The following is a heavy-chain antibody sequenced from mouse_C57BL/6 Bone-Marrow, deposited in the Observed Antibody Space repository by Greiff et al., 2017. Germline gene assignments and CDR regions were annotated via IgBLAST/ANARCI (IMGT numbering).Heavy chain of an antibody. Sequence: VQLKQPGAELVKPGASVKLSCTASGFNIKDYYMHWVKQRTEQGLEWIGRIDPEGGENKYAPKFKGKAIITVDTSSNTAYLQLSSLSSEDTAVYYCADLLWSRWYFDVWGTGTTVTVSS. D-gene: IGHD2-1*01. V-gene: IGHV14-2*01. CDR2: IDPEGGEN. CDR3: ADLLWSRWYFDV. J-gene: IGHJ1*03. CDR1: GFNIKDYY.